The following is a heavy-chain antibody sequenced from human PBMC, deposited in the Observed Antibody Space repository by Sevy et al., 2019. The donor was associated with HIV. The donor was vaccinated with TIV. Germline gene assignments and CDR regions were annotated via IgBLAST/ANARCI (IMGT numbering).Heavy chain of an antibody. V-gene: IGHV3-21*01. CDR1: GFTFSSYS. CDR3: ARDEAAAGDAFDI. CDR2: ISSSSYI. D-gene: IGHD6-13*01. J-gene: IGHJ3*02. Sequence: GGSLRLSCAASGFTFSSYSMNWVRQAPGKGLEWVSSISSSSYIYYADSVKGRFAISRDNAKNSLYLQMNSLRAEDTAVYYCARDEAAAGDAFDIWGQGTMVTVSS.